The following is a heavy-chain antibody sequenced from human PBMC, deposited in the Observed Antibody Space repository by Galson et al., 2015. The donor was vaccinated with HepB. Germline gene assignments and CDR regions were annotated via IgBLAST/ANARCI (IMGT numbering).Heavy chain of an antibody. Sequence: SVKVSCKASGYSFTDYYMHWVRQAPGQGLEWMGWINPNSGDTYYAQMFQGRVTTTRDTSKKQFSLKLSSVTAADTAVYYCARGPDWARSLPDFWGQGTLVTVSS. CDR2: INPNSGDT. V-gene: IGHV1-2*02. J-gene: IGHJ4*02. CDR3: ARGPDWARSLPDF. CDR1: GYSFTDYY. D-gene: IGHD5-24*01.